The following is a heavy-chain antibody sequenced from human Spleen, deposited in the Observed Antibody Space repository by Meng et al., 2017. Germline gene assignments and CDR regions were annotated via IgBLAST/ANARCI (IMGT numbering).Heavy chain of an antibody. V-gene: IGHV4-34*01. CDR3: ARGSSTMAHDFDY. CDR2: IDHSRNT. CDR1: GGTFSDSY. Sequence: VQLQRVGAGLFEPSETLSVTCVVSGGTFSDSYWSWIRPPPGKGLEWIGEIDHSRNTNYNPSLESRATISVDTSQNNLSLKLSSVNAADSAVYSSARGSSTMAHDFDYWGQGTLVTVSS. J-gene: IGHJ4*02. D-gene: IGHD5-24*01.